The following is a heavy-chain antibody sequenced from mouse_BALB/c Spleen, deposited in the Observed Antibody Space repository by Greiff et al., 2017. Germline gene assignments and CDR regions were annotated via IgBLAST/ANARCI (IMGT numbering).Heavy chain of an antibody. CDR1: GYTFTSYW. CDR2: INPSTGYT. D-gene: IGHD2-4*01. J-gene: IGHJ3*01. V-gene: IGHV1-7*01. Sequence: QVQLQQSGAELAKPGASVKMSCKASGYTFTSYWMHWVKQRPGQGLEWIGYINPSTGYTEYNQKFKDKATLTADKSSSTAYMQLSSLTSEDSAVYYCARSTMITTGVADWGQGTLVTVSA. CDR3: ARSTMITTGVAD.